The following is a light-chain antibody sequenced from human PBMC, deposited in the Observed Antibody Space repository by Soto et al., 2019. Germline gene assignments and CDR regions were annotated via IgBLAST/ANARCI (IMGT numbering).Light chain of an antibody. CDR2: EDT. CDR3: SSYAGSTTSVV. V-gene: IGLV2-23*01. CDR1: SNDVGRYNL. J-gene: IGLJ2*01. Sequence: QSALTQPASVSGSPGQSISISCTGTSNDVGRYNLVSWYQQEPGKAPKLLIFEDTKRPSGVSYRFSGSKSGNTASLTISGLRTEDESDYYCSSYAGSTTSVVFGGGTKLTVL.